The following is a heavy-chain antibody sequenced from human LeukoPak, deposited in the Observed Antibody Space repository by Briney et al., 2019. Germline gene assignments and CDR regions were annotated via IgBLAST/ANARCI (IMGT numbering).Heavy chain of an antibody. Sequence: SETLSLTCAVSGGSIRSSNWWSWVRQPPGKGLEWIGEIYHSGSTNYNPSLKSRVTISEDKSKNQFSLKLTSVTAADTAVYYCARVQSRLSWFDPWGQGTLVTVSS. J-gene: IGHJ5*02. V-gene: IGHV4-4*02. CDR1: GGSIRSSNW. CDR2: IYHSGST. CDR3: ARVQSRLSWFDP.